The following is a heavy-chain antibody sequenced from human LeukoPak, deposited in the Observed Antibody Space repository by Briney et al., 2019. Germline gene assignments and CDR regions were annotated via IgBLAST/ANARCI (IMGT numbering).Heavy chain of an antibody. CDR1: GFTFSDYY. CDR2: ISSSGSTI. Sequence: PGGSLRLSCAASGFTFSDYYMSWIRRAPGKGLEWLLYISSSGSTIYYAGSVKGRFTISRDNAKNSLYLQMNSLRAEDTAVYYCARGPGGSGSTWYFDYWGQGTLVTVSS. CDR3: ARGPGGSGSTWYFDY. D-gene: IGHD3-22*01. V-gene: IGHV3-11*01. J-gene: IGHJ4*02.